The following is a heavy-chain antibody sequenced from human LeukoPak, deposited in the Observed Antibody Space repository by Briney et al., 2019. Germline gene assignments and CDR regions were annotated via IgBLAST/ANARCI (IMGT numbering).Heavy chain of an antibody. V-gene: IGHV4-31*03. CDR1: GGSISSGAYY. Sequence: PSQTLSLTCTVSGGSISSGAYYWSWIRQHPGKGLEWIGYIYYSGSTYYNPSLKSRVTISVDTSKNQFSLKLSSVTAADTAVYYCARTKSGWYYSDYWGQGTLVSVSS. J-gene: IGHJ4*02. CDR3: ARTKSGWYYSDY. D-gene: IGHD6-19*01. CDR2: IYYSGST.